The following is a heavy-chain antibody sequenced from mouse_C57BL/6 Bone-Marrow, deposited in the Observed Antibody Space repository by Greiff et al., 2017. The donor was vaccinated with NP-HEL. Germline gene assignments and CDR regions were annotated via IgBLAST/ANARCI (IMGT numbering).Heavy chain of an antibody. J-gene: IGHJ3*01. Sequence: VQLQQSGAEFVRPGASVKLSCTASGFNIKDDYMHWVKQRPEQGLEWVGWIGPENGDTAYASKFQGKDTITADTSANTAFLQLSSLTYEDTAVYYCVTGGRAQVLFAYGGWGTRVTVSA. V-gene: IGHV14-4*01. CDR1: GFNIKDDY. CDR2: IGPENGDT. CDR3: VTGGRAQVLFAY. D-gene: IGHD3-2*02.